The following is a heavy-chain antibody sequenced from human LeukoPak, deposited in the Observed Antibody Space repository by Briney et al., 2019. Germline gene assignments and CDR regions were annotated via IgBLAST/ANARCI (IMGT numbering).Heavy chain of an antibody. J-gene: IGHJ4*02. Sequence: PSETLSLTCTVSGGSISSGGYYWSWIRQHPGKGLEWIGYIYYSGSTYYNPSLKSRVTISVDTSKNQFSLKLSSVTAADTAVYYCARSDDYGGSSGFWGPRSFDYWGQGTLVTVSS. CDR1: GGSISSGGYY. CDR3: ARSDDYGGSSGFWGPRSFDY. CDR2: IYYSGST. D-gene: IGHD4-17*01. V-gene: IGHV4-31*03.